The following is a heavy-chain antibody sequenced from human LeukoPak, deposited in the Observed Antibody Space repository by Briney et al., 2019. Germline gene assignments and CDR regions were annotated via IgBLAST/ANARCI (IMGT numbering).Heavy chain of an antibody. D-gene: IGHD1-14*01. CDR3: ASWAGGNEPVASFDY. Sequence: ASAKVSCKPTGYSFTAYYIFWMRQAPGQGLGCMGWINLYNGATKYAQRFQSRVTMTRDTSISTAYMELSRLRSDDTATYYCASWAGGNEPVASFDYWGQGTLVTVSS. V-gene: IGHV1-2*02. J-gene: IGHJ4*02. CDR1: GYSFTAYY. CDR2: INLYNGAT.